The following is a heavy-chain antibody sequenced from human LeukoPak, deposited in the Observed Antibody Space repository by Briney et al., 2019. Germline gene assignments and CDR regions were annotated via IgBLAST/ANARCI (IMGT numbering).Heavy chain of an antibody. J-gene: IGHJ4*02. CDR2: ISPNSGGT. Sequence: GASVKVSFKASGYTFTGYYMHWVRQAPGQGLEWMGWISPNSGGTNYAQNFQGRVTMTGDTSISTAYMELSRLRSDDTAVYYCARETTVAGTIDYWGQGTLVTVSS. CDR1: GYTFTGYY. CDR3: ARETTVAGTIDY. D-gene: IGHD6-19*01. V-gene: IGHV1-2*02.